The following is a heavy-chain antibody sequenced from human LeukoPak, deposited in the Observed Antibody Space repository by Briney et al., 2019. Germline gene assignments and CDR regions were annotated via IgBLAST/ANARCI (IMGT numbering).Heavy chain of an antibody. D-gene: IGHD6-6*01. CDR3: ANQLSSSSHFDY. CDR1: AFTFGSYN. CDR2: ITSTGSAT. J-gene: IGHJ4*02. Sequence: GVSLRLSCAASAFTFGSYNMIWVRQAPGKGLEWVSAITSTGSATYYADSVKGRFTISRDNSKNTLYLQMDSLRVEDTAVYYCANQLSSSSHFDYWGQGTLVTVSS. V-gene: IGHV3-23*01.